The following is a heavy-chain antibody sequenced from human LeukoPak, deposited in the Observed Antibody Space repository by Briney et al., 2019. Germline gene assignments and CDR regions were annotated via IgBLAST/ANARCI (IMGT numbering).Heavy chain of an antibody. D-gene: IGHD3-3*01. CDR3: ARVLEDYDFWSGYVDY. V-gene: IGHV4-59*11. CDR1: GGSISSHY. Sequence: SETLSLTCTVSGGSISSHYWSWLRQPPGKGLEWIGLTYYSGSTNFNPSLKSRVTISLDTSKNQFSLKLRSVTAADTAVYYCARVLEDYDFWSGYVDYWGQGTLVTVSS. J-gene: IGHJ4*02. CDR2: TYYSGST.